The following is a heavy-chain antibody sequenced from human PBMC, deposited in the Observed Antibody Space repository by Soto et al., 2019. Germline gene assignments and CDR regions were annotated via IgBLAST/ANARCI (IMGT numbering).Heavy chain of an antibody. CDR2: IVVGSGNT. D-gene: IGHD5-12*01. CDR1: GFTFTSSA. Sequence: SVKVSCKASGFTFTSSAVQWVRQARGQRLEWIGWIVVGSGNTNYAQKFQERVTITRDMSTSTAYMELSSLRSEDTAVYYCAADSGYDPGQKYYYYYYGMDVWGQGTTVTVSS. CDR3: AADSGYDPGQKYYYYYYGMDV. V-gene: IGHV1-58*01. J-gene: IGHJ6*02.